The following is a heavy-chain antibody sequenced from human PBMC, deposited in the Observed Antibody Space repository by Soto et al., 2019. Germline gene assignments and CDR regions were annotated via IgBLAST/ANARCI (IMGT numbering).Heavy chain of an antibody. J-gene: IGHJ4*02. V-gene: IGHV3-15*07. CDR3: TTDVTVTTVDY. D-gene: IGHD4-17*01. Sequence: EVQLVESGGGLVKPGGSLRLSCAASGFTFSNAWMNWVRQAPGKGLEWVGRIKSKTEGGTTDYAAPVKGRFTISRDDSKNTLYLQMNSLKTEDTAVYYCTTDVTVTTVDYWGQGTLVTVSS. CDR2: IKSKTEGGTT. CDR1: GFTFSNAW.